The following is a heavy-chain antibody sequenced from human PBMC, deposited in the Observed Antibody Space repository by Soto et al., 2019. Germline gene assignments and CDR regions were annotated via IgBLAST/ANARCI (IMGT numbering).Heavy chain of an antibody. Sequence: PGGSLRLSCAASGFTFSTYTMNWVRQAPGRGLEWIAYISGSGNSIYYADSVEGRFTISRDNAKNSLYLQMNSLILEDTAVYYCAAAGDWGQGTVVTVSS. CDR2: ISGSGNSI. V-gene: IGHV3-48*01. D-gene: IGHD6-25*01. CDR1: GFTFSTYT. CDR3: AAAGD. J-gene: IGHJ4*02.